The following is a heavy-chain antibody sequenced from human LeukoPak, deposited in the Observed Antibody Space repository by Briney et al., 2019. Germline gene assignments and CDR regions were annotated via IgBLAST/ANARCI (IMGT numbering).Heavy chain of an antibody. CDR1: GFSFSSYE. J-gene: IGHJ4*02. D-gene: IGHD5-18*01. V-gene: IGHV3-48*03. CDR2: ISSSGSTI. Sequence: SGGSLRLACVASGFSFSSYEINWVRQAPGKGLEWVSYISSSGSTIYYADSVKGRFTISRDNAKNSLFLQMNSLRAEDTALYYCARAVDTALVANYFDYWGQGTLVTVSS. CDR3: ARAVDTALVANYFDY.